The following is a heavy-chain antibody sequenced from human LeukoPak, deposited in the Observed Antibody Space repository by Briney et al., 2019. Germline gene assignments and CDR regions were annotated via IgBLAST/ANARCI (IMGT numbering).Heavy chain of an antibody. J-gene: IGHJ4*02. Sequence: ASVKVSCKASGYTFTGYYMHWVRQAPGQGLEWMGWINPNSGGTNYAQKFQGRVTMIRDTSISTAYMELSRLRSDDTAVYYCARELGYCSSTSCYSNYFDYWGQGTLVTVSS. CDR3: ARELGYCSSTSCYSNYFDY. CDR1: GYTFTGYY. D-gene: IGHD2-2*01. CDR2: INPNSGGT. V-gene: IGHV1-2*02.